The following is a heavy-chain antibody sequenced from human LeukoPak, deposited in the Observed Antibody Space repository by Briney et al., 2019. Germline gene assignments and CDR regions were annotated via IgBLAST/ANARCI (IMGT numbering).Heavy chain of an antibody. J-gene: IGHJ4*02. CDR2: TYHRSKWYN. CDR3: ARGGSYSFDY. V-gene: IGHV6-1*01. D-gene: IGHD1-26*01. CDR1: GDSVSSNSAA. Sequence: SQTLPLTCAISGDSVSSNSAAWNWIRQSPSRGLEWLGSTYHRSKWYNDYALSVKSRISVNPDTPKNQFSLQLNSVTPEDTAVYYCARGGSYSFDYWGQGTLVTVSS.